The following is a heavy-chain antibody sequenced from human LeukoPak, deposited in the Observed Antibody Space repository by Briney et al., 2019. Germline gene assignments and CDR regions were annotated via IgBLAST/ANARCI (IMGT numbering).Heavy chain of an antibody. J-gene: IGHJ4*02. CDR3: ARNGGSYYPAPFDY. Sequence: GGSLRLSCAASGFTFSDFPMIWVRQAPGKGLEWVSSIFPSSDEIHYADSVKGRFTISRDNAKNSLYLQMNSLRAEDTAVYYCARNGGSYYPAPFDYWGQGTLVTVSS. CDR1: GFTFSDFP. V-gene: IGHV3-21*01. D-gene: IGHD1-26*01. CDR2: IFPSSDEI.